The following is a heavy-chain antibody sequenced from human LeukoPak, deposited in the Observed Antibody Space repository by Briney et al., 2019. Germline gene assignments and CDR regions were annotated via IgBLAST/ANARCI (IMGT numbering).Heavy chain of an antibody. V-gene: IGHV4-39*01. CDR3: ARKLYSHYFDY. J-gene: IGHJ4*02. Sequence: SETLSLTRTVSGGSISSSSYYWGWIRQPPGKGLEWIGSIYYSGSTYYNPSLKSRVTISVDTSKNQFSLKLSSVTAADTAVYYCARKLYSHYFDYWGQGTLVTVSS. CDR1: GGSISSSSYY. CDR2: IYYSGST. D-gene: IGHD6-13*01.